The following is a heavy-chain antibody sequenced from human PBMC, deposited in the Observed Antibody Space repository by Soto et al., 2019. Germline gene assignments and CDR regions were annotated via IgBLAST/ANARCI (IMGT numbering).Heavy chain of an antibody. CDR3: ARGGDYYYGLDV. CDR1: GYTFTSYG. V-gene: IGHV1-18*01. J-gene: IGHJ6*01. Sequence: ASVRVSCKASGYTFTSYGVSWVRQAPGQGLEWMGWISAFNGQTNYIQKVQGRVTLTTEASTSTAYMELRSLRSDDTAVYYCARGGDYYYGLDVWGQGTTFTVS. CDR2: ISAFNGQT. D-gene: IGHD3-16*01.